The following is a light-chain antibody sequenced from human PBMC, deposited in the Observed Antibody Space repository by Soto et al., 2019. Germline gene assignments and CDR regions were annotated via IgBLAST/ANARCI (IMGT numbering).Light chain of an antibody. J-gene: IGLJ3*02. CDR3: VLYMGSGTGV. CDR1: SGSVSNSYY. CDR2: STN. Sequence: QTVVTQEPSFSVSPGGTVTLTCGLNSGSVSNSYYPSWYQQTPGQAPRTLIYSTNTRSSGVPDRFSGSILRNKAALTIAGAQADDESDYYCVLYMGSGTGVFGGGTKLTVL. V-gene: IGLV8-61*01.